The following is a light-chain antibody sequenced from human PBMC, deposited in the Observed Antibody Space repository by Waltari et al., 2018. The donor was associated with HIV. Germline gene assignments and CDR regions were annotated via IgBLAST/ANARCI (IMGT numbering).Light chain of an antibody. CDR3: AAWGDSLNGPV. V-gene: IGLV1-44*01. CDR2: NTN. CDR1: NSDIGGNP. J-gene: IGLJ2*01. Sequence: QSVLTQPPSASATPGQRVTISCSGTNSDIGGNPVNWYQQLPATAPKLLIYNTNQGPAGVPDGYSGAKSGASASLGISGLQAEDEAEYYCAAWGDSLNGPVFGGGTRVTVL.